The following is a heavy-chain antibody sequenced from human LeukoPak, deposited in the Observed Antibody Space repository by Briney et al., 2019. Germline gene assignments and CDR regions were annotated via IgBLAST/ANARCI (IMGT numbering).Heavy chain of an antibody. V-gene: IGHV3-21*01. J-gene: IGHJ4*02. Sequence: GGSLRLSCAASGFTFSSYSMNWVRQAPGKGLEWVSSISSSSSYIYYAASVKGRFTISRDNAKNSLYLQMNSLRAEDTAVYYCARESGTYYYDSSGSEELDYWGQGTLVTVSS. CDR3: ARESGTYYYDSSGSEELDY. CDR2: ISSSSSYI. CDR1: GFTFSSYS. D-gene: IGHD3-22*01.